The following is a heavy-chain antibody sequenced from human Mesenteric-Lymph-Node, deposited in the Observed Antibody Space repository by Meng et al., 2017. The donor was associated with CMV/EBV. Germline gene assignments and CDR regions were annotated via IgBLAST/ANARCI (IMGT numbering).Heavy chain of an antibody. D-gene: IGHD2-2*01. Sequence: TFTTYWIGWVRQMPGKGLEWMGMIYPGDSDTRYSPSFQGQVTISADMSISTAYLQWSSLKASDSAMYYCASSYCSSTSCYEAYFDYWGQGTLVTVSS. CDR3: ASSYCSSTSCYEAYFDY. CDR2: IYPGDSDT. J-gene: IGHJ4*02. V-gene: IGHV5-51*01. CDR1: TFTTYW.